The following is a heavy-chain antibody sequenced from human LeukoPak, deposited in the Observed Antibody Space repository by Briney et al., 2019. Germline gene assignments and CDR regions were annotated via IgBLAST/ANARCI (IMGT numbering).Heavy chain of an antibody. CDR3: ARDGVPVYSNPHYYYYGMDV. CDR1: GGTFSSYA. D-gene: IGHD4-11*01. V-gene: IGHV1-69*01. CDR2: IIPIFGTA. Sequence: ASVNVSCKASGGTFSSYAISWVRQAPGQGLEWMGGIIPIFGTANYAQKFQGRVTITADESTSTAYMELSSLRSEDTAVYYCARDGVPVYSNPHYYYYGMDVWGQGTTVTVSS. J-gene: IGHJ6*02.